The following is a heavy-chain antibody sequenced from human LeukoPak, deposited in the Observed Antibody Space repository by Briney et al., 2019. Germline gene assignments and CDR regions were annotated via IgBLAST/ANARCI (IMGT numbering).Heavy chain of an antibody. V-gene: IGHV1-69*01. D-gene: IGHD1-26*01. CDR2: IIPIFGTA. Sequence: SVNVSCKASGGTFSSYAISWVRQAPGQGLEWMGGIIPIFGTANYAQKFQGRVTITADESTSTAYMELSSLRSEDTAVYYCARGMREIEYFQHWGQGTLVTVSS. CDR1: GGTFSSYA. J-gene: IGHJ1*01. CDR3: ARGMREIEYFQH.